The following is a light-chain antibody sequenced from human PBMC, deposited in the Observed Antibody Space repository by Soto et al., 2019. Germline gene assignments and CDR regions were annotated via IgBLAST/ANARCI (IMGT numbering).Light chain of an antibody. Sequence: DIQMTQSPSSLSASVGDRVTITCRASQSISRYLNWYQQKPGKAPKLLIYAASSLQSGVPSRFSGSGSGTDFTLTISSLQPEDFATYYCQQSYSLPFFGQGTRLEI. CDR2: AAS. V-gene: IGKV1-39*01. CDR3: QQSYSLPF. J-gene: IGKJ5*01. CDR1: QSISRY.